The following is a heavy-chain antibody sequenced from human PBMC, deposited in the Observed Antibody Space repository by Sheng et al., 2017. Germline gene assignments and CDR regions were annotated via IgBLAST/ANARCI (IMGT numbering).Heavy chain of an antibody. Sequence: QLQLQESGPGLVKPSETLSLTCTVSGGAISSSSCWGWIRQPPGKGLEWIGSIYYGGSTYYNPSLKSRLTMSIETSKNQFSLKLSSVTAADTAVYYCARDGTQFGRWEHLYWGQGTMVTVSS. D-gene: IGHD1-26*01. V-gene: IGHV4-39*07. CDR1: GGAISSSSC. CDR2: IYYGGST. CDR3: ARDGTQFGRWEHLY. J-gene: IGHJ4*02.